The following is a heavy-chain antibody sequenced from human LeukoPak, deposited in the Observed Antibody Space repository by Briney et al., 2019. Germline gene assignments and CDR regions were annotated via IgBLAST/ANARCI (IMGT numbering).Heavy chain of an antibody. CDR1: GLTFSNHW. Sequence: GGPLRLSCAASGLTFSNHWITWVPQAPGKGLKGVANIKGDGSQTYYVDSVKGRFTVSRDNSKNSLFLHMNSLRVDDTAFYYCARETSGYTWSPPPFDFWGQGALVTVSS. CDR2: IKGDGSQT. CDR3: ARETSGYTWSPPPFDF. V-gene: IGHV3-7*01. J-gene: IGHJ4*02. D-gene: IGHD5-24*01.